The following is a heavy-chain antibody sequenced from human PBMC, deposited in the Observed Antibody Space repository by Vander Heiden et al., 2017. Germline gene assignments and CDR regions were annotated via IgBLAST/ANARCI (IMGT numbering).Heavy chain of an antibody. V-gene: IGHV3-48*02. CDR1: GFTFSSSS. D-gene: IGHD3-3*01. CDR3: ARDESTIFGAPYYYGLDV. J-gene: IGHJ6*02. CDR2: ISRSSETI. Sequence: VQLVEPGGGLVQPGGSLRLSCAASGFTFSSSSNIWFRQAPGKGLEWLAFISRSSETIYYTDSVKGRFSISRDNAKNSLYLQMNSLRDEDSAVYYCARDESTIFGAPYYYGLDVWGQGTTVTVSS.